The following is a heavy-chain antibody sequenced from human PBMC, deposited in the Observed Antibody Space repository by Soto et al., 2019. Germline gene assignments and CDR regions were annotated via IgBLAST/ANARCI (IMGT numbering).Heavy chain of an antibody. J-gene: IGHJ5*01. CDR2: IYYTGST. Sequence: PSETLSLTCTVSGVSINNYYWTWIRQPPGKRLEWIGAIYYTGSTTYNPSLRSRVNFSVDTSNNQFSLSLTSVTAADTAVYFCEKVVSGGTLDSWGQGSLVTVSS. D-gene: IGHD6-25*01. CDR3: EKVVSGGTLDS. CDR1: GVSINNYY. V-gene: IGHV4-59*01.